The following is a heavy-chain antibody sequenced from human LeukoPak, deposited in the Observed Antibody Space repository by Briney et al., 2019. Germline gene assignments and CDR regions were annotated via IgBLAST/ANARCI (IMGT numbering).Heavy chain of an antibody. CDR2: IKQDGSEK. V-gene: IGHV3-7*01. D-gene: IGHD2/OR15-2a*01. CDR1: GFTFSDYW. CDR3: AKIESLGY. Sequence: PGGSLRLSCAASGFTFSDYWMSWVRQAPGKGLEWVANIKQDGSEKYYADSVKGRFTISRDNSKNTLYLQMNSLRAEDTAVYYCAKIESLGYWGQGTLVTVSS. J-gene: IGHJ4*02.